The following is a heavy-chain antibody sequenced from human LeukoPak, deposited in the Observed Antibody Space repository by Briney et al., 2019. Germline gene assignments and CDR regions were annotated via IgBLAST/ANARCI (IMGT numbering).Heavy chain of an antibody. V-gene: IGHV5-10-1*01. CDR2: IDPSDSYT. Sequence: HGESLQISCKVPGYNFTTYWITWVRQMPGKGLEWMGRIDPSDSYTNYSPSFECHVTISADKSISTAYLQWSSLKASDTAMYYCARHGGYCSGGTCYLYWFDPWGQGTLVTVSS. J-gene: IGHJ5*02. D-gene: IGHD2-15*01. CDR3: ARHGGYCSGGTCYLYWFDP. CDR1: GYNFTTYW.